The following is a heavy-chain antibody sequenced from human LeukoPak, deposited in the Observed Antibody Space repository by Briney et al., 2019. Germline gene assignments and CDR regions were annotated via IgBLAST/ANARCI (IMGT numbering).Heavy chain of an antibody. V-gene: IGHV3-23*01. Sequence: GGSLRLSCAASGFTFSSSAMSWVRQVPGKGLEWVSGISASGGSTYYADSVRGRFTISRDNSKNTLYLQMNSLRAEDTAVYYCARDKTSYIYGYGDFWGQGTLVTVSS. D-gene: IGHD5-18*01. CDR2: ISASGGST. CDR1: GFTFSSSA. J-gene: IGHJ4*02. CDR3: ARDKTSYIYGYGDF.